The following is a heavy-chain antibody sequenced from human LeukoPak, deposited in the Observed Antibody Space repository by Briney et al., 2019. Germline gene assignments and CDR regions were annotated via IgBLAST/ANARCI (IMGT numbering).Heavy chain of an antibody. D-gene: IGHD3-9*01. CDR2: ISGSGGST. V-gene: IGHV3-23*01. CDR1: GFTFSSYA. CDR3: ATSSDLVSHLS. Sequence: GGSLRLSCAASGFTFSSYAMSWVRQAPGKGLEWVSAISGSGGSTYYADSVKGRFTISRDNSKNTLYLQMNSLRAEDTAVYYCATSSDLVSHLSWGQGTLVTVCS. J-gene: IGHJ5*02.